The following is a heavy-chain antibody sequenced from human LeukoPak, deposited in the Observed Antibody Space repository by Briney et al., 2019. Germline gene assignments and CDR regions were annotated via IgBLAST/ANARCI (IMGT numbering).Heavy chain of an antibody. V-gene: IGHV3-7*01. D-gene: IGHD3-22*01. CDR3: ARAILYYYDSSGYYYYFDY. Sequence: PGGSLRLSCAASGFIFSSYWMSWLRQAPGKGLEWVANIKQDGSEKAYVDSVKGRFTISRDDAKNSLYLQMNSLRAEDTAVYYCARAILYYYDSSGYYYYFDYWGQGTLVTVSS. CDR1: GFIFSSYW. CDR2: IKQDGSEK. J-gene: IGHJ4*02.